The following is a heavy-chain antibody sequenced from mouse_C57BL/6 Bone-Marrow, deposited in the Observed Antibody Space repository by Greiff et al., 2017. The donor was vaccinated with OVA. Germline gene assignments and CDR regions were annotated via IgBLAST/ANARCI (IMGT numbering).Heavy chain of an antibody. CDR1: GYTFTNYW. J-gene: IGHJ4*01. Sequence: QVQLQQSGAELVRPGTSVKMSCKASGYTFTNYWIGWAKQRPGHGLEWIGDIYPGGGYTNYNEKFKGKATLTADKSSSTAYMQFSSLTSEDSAIYYCARHDYDRDYAMDYWGQGTSVTVSS. D-gene: IGHD2-4*01. V-gene: IGHV1-63*01. CDR3: ARHDYDRDYAMDY. CDR2: IYPGGGYT.